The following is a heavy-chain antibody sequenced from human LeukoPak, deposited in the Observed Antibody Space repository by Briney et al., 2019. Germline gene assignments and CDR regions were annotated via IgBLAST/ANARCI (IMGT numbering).Heavy chain of an antibody. CDR1: GYTLTSYG. Sequence: ASEKVSCKASGYTLTSYGISWVRQAPAQGLEWMGWISAYNGNTNYAQKLQGRVTMTTDTSTSTAYMELRSLRSDDTAVYYCARGCSSTSCFDYYYYGMDVWGQGTTVTVSS. CDR3: ARGCSSTSCFDYYYYGMDV. D-gene: IGHD2-2*01. V-gene: IGHV1-18*01. J-gene: IGHJ6*02. CDR2: ISAYNGNT.